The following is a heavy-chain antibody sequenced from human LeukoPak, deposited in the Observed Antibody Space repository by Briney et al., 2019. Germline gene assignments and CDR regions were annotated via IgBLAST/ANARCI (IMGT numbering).Heavy chain of an antibody. D-gene: IGHD6-13*01. Sequence: SETLTLTCSVSGGSTNSYYWSWIRQPPGKGLEWIGNIYYSGSTSYNPSLKSRVTISVDTTKNQFSLKLSSVTAADTAVYYCARDVARLSAGGSAALDIWGQGTMVTVSS. J-gene: IGHJ3*02. CDR1: GGSTNSYY. V-gene: IGHV4-59*01. CDR3: ARDVARLSAGGSAALDI. CDR2: IYYSGST.